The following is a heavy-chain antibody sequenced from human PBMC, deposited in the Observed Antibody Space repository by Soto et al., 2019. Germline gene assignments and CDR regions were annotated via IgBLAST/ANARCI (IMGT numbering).Heavy chain of an antibody. V-gene: IGHV3-30*18. CDR2: ISYDGSNK. CDR1: GFTFSSYG. CDR3: AKDYLGYCSSTSCYRIMDP. J-gene: IGHJ5*02. D-gene: IGHD2-2*01. Sequence: QVQQVESGGGVVQPGRSLRLSCAASGFTFSSYGMHWVRQAPGKGLEWVAVISYDGSNKYYADSVKGRFTISRDNSKNTLYLQMNSLRAEDTAVYYCAKDYLGYCSSTSCYRIMDPWGQGTLVTVSS.